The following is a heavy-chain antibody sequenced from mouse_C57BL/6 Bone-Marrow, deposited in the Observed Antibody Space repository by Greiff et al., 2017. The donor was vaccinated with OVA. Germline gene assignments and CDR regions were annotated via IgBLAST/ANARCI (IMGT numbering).Heavy chain of an antibody. CDR2: IWGVGST. D-gene: IGHD1-1*01. V-gene: IGHV2-6*01. CDR3: ASGHYYGSSYVAY. J-gene: IGHJ3*01. Sequence: QVQLQQSGPGLVAPSQSLSITCTVSGFSLTSYGVDWVRQSPGKGLEWLGVIWGVGSTNYNSALKSRLSISKDNSKRQVFLKMNSLQTDDTAMYYCASGHYYGSSYVAYWGQGDLVTVTA. CDR1: GFSLTSYG.